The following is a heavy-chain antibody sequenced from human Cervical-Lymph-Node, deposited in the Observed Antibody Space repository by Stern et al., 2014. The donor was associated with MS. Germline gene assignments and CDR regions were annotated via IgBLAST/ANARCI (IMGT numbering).Heavy chain of an antibody. CDR3: AKERGCSSTSCYGGWFDP. J-gene: IGHJ5*02. Sequence: EVQLVESGGGLVQPGRSLRLSCAAYGFTFDDYALHWVRQAPGKGLEWVSGISWNSGSIGYADSVKGRFTISRDNAKNSLYLQMNSLRAEDTALYYCAKERGCSSTSCYGGWFDPWGQGTLVTVSS. D-gene: IGHD2-2*01. V-gene: IGHV3-9*01. CDR2: ISWNSGSI. CDR1: GFTFDDYA.